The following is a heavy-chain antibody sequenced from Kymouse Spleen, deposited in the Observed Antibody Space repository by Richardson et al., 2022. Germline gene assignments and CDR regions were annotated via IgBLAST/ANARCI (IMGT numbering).Heavy chain of an antibody. CDR3: AKDRGGSGSYYPYYYYYGMDV. CDR2: ISWNSGSI. CDR1: GFTFDDYA. Sequence: EVQLVESGGGLVQPGRSLRLSCAASGFTFDDYAMHWVRQAPGKGLEWVSGISWNSGSIGYADSVKGRFTISRDNAKNSLYLQMNSLRAEDTALYYCAKDRGGSGSYYPYYYYYGMDVWGQGTTVTVSS. D-gene: IGHD3-10*01. J-gene: IGHJ6*02. V-gene: IGHV3-9*01.